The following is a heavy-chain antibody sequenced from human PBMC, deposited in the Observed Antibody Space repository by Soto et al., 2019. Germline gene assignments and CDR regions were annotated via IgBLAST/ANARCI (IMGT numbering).Heavy chain of an antibody. J-gene: IGHJ4*02. V-gene: IGHV3-23*01. CDR1: GFTFSTYA. Sequence: GGSLRLSCAASGFTFSTYAMSWVRQAPGKGLERVSAISGGRSGTYYADSVRGRFTLSRDDSTNTLYLQMNSLRAEDTAIYYWAKSSLGYWSWAICYFFDFWGQGTLVTVSS. CDR3: AKSSLGYWSWAICYFFDF. D-gene: IGHD2-2*01. CDR2: ISGGRSGT.